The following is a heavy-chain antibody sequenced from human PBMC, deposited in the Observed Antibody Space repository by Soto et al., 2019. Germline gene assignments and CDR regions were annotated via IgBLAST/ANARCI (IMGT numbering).Heavy chain of an antibody. CDR2: INPNGGGT. D-gene: IGHD3-10*01. CDR3: ARAVHTMIQGVRFRVDQ. CDR1: RYTFTAYY. J-gene: IGHJ4*02. Sequence: QVQLVQSGAEMKKPGASVKVSCEASRYTFTAYYIHWVRQAPGQGLEWMGWINPNGGGTKYAQKFQGRVTMTRDTSINTAYMELTRLTSDDTAVYYCARAVHTMIQGVRFRVDQWGQGTLVTVSS. V-gene: IGHV1-2*02.